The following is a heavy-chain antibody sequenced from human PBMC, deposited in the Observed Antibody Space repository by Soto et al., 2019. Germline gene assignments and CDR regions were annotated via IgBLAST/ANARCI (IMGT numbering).Heavy chain of an antibody. CDR2: ISAYNGNT. D-gene: IGHD6-13*01. V-gene: IGHV1-18*01. CDR1: GYTFTSYG. J-gene: IGHJ4*02. CDR3: ARDAAAGLNDY. Sequence: VKXSCKASGYTFTSYGISWVRQAPGQGLEWMGWISAYNGNTKYAQKFQGRVTMTTDTSTSPAYMEVRSLRSDDTAVYYCARDAAAGLNDYWGQGTLVTVSS.